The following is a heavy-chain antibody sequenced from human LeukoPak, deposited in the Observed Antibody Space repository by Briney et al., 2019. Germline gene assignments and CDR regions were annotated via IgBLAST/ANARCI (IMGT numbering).Heavy chain of an antibody. Sequence: SEILSLACTVSGASISSDYWTWIRQPPGKGLEWIGCGHKSGSTHYNPSLRSRVTISEDTSKSQFSLKLNSVTAADTAVYYCARLIGLGEVSPYFDSWGQGRLVTVSS. V-gene: IGHV4-59*01. CDR1: GASISSDY. CDR3: ARLIGLGEVSPYFDS. J-gene: IGHJ4*02. CDR2: GHKSGST. D-gene: IGHD3-16*01.